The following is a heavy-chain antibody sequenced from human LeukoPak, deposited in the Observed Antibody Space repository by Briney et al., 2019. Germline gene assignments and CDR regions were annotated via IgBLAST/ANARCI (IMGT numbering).Heavy chain of an antibody. D-gene: IGHD6-13*01. CDR3: ARPMSVAAAWFDP. V-gene: IGHV3-74*01. CDR1: GFSFSSYW. CDR2: INSDGSST. J-gene: IGHJ5*02. Sequence: GGSLRLSCAASGFSFSSYWMHWVRQTPGRGLMGVSRINSDGSSTTYADSLKGRFTISRDNAKNTLYRQVNSLRAEDTAVYYCARPMSVAAAWFDPWGQGTLVTVSS.